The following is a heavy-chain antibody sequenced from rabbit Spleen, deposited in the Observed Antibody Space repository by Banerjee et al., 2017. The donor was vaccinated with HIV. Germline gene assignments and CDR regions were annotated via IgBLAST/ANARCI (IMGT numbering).Heavy chain of an antibody. V-gene: IGHV1S7*01. CDR1: GIDFSTYY. Sequence: QLKESGGGLVQPGGFLKLSCTASGIDFSTYYMNWVRQAPGKGLEWIGYIDPGFGSTRYANGVNGRFTISSHNAQNTLYLQLNSQTAADTATYFCARDTGSSFSSYGMDLWGQGTLVTVS. CDR2: IDPGFGST. CDR3: ARDTGSSFSSYGMDL. J-gene: IGHJ6*01. D-gene: IGHD8-1*01.